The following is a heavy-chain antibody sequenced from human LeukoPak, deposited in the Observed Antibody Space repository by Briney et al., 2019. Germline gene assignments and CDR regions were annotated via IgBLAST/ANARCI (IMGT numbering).Heavy chain of an antibody. CDR1: GFTFSTYS. D-gene: IGHD6-13*01. Sequence: GGSLRLSCAASGFTFSTYSMNWVRQAPGKGLEWVSSISSSSTYIYYGDSVKGRFTITRDDAKNSLYLQMNSLRVEDTAVYYCEARVIAGKEDYYFDYWGQGTLVTVSS. CDR2: ISSSSTYI. CDR3: EARVIAGKEDYYFDY. J-gene: IGHJ4*02. V-gene: IGHV3-21*01.